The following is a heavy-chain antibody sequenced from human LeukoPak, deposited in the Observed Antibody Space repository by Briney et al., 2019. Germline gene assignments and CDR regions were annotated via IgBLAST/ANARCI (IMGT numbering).Heavy chain of an antibody. Sequence: SETLSLTCTVSGGSISSYYWSWIRQPPGKGLEWIGSIYHSGSTYYNPSLKSRVTISVDTSKNQFSLKLSSVTAADTAVYYCARCPERRSRYGGNLQFDYWGQGTLVTVSS. CDR2: IYHSGST. J-gene: IGHJ4*02. CDR1: GGSISSYY. V-gene: IGHV4-59*08. D-gene: IGHD4-23*01. CDR3: ARCPERRSRYGGNLQFDY.